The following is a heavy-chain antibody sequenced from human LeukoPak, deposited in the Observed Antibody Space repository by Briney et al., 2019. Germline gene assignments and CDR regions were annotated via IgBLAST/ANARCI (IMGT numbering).Heavy chain of an antibody. CDR2: INHSGST. CDR1: GGPFSGYY. CDR3: ASTQQLAYFDY. V-gene: IGHV4-34*01. J-gene: IGHJ4*02. D-gene: IGHD6-13*01. Sequence: PSETLSLTCAVYGGPFSGYYWSWIRQPPGKGLEWIGEINHSGSTNYNPSLKSRVTISVDTSKNQFSLKLSSVTAADTAVYYCASTQQLAYFDYWGQGTLVTVSS.